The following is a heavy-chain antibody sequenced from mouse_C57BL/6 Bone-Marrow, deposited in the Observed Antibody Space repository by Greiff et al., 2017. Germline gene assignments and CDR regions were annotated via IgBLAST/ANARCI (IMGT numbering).Heavy chain of an antibody. CDR3: ASFITTVVNYFDY. D-gene: IGHD1-1*01. J-gene: IGHJ2*01. V-gene: IGHV6-3*01. Sequence: EVKVVESGGGLVQPGGSMKLSCVASGFTFSNYWLNWVRQSPEKGLEWVAQIRLKSDNYATHYAESVKGRFTISRDDSKSSVYLQMNNLRAEDTGIYYCASFITTVVNYFDYWGKGTTLTVSS. CDR1: GFTFSNYW. CDR2: IRLKSDNYAT.